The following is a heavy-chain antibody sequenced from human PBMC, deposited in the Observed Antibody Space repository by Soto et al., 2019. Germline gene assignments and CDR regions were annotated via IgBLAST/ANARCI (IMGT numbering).Heavy chain of an antibody. CDR3: AKDYGSGKGAFDI. CDR1: GFTFSSYA. J-gene: IGHJ3*02. V-gene: IGHV3-23*01. CDR2: ISGSGGST. D-gene: IGHD3-10*01. Sequence: GGSLRLSCAASGFTFSSYAMSWVRQAPGKGLEWVSAISGSGGSTNYADSVKGRFTISRDNSKNTLYLQMNSLRAEDTAVYYCAKDYGSGKGAFDIWGQGTMVTVSS.